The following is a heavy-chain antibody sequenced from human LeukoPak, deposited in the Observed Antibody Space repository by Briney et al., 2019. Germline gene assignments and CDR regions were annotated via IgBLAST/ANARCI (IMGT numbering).Heavy chain of an antibody. Sequence: SETLSLTSTVYGGSISSYQWSWIQQPPGKGLEWIGYIHYSGSTNYKPSLKSRVTISVDTSKNQFSLKVSSVTAADTAVYYCARHVGDYSFDYWGQGTLVTVSS. CDR2: IHYSGST. J-gene: IGHJ4*02. D-gene: IGHD4-17*01. CDR1: GGSISSYQ. V-gene: IGHV4-59*08. CDR3: ARHVGDYSFDY.